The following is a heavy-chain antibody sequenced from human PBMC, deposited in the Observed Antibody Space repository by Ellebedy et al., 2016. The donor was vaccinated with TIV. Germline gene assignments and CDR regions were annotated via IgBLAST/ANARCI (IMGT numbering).Heavy chain of an antibody. CDR2: MNPNSGNT. CDR3: ARYSGSGTYYRNGMDV. CDR1: GYTFTSYD. Sequence: AASVKVSCKASGYTFTSYDINWVRQATGQGLEWMGWMNPNSGNTGYAQKFQGRVTMTTDTSTDTGYMELRSLRSDDTAVYYCARYSGSGTYYRNGMDVWGQGTTVTVSS. D-gene: IGHD3-10*01. J-gene: IGHJ6*02. V-gene: IGHV1-8*01.